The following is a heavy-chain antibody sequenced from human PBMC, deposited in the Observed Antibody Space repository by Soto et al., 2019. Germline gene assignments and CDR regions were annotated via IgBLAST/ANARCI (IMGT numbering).Heavy chain of an antibody. Sequence: GESLKISCKGSGYSFTSYWIGWVRQMPGKGLEWMGIIYPGDSDTRYSPSFQGQVTISADKSISTAYLQWSSLKASDTAMYYCARYAGSPGYYYYYGMDVWGQGTTVTAP. CDR2: IYPGDSDT. CDR1: GYSFTSYW. J-gene: IGHJ6*02. D-gene: IGHD1-26*01. CDR3: ARYAGSPGYYYYYGMDV. V-gene: IGHV5-51*01.